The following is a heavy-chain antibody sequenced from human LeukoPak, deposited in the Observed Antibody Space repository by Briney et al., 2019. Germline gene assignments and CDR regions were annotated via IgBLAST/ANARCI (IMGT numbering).Heavy chain of an antibody. CDR1: GFTFSSYA. D-gene: IGHD2-15*01. Sequence: GGSLRLSCAASGFTFSSYAMSWVRQAPGKGLEWVSAISGSGGSTYYADSVKGRFTISRDNSKNTLYLQMNSLRAEDTAVYYCAKGLVVVVVAAGAKNDAFDIWGQGTMVTVSS. V-gene: IGHV3-23*01. J-gene: IGHJ3*02. CDR3: AKGLVVVVVAAGAKNDAFDI. CDR2: ISGSGGST.